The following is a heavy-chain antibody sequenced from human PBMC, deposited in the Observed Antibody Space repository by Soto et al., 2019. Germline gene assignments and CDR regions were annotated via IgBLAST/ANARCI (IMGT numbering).Heavy chain of an antibody. J-gene: IGHJ6*02. CDR1: GGTFSSYA. CDR3: ARLALLYYGDYDYYYYYCMHV. V-gene: IGHV1-69*06. D-gene: IGHD4-17*01. Sequence: SSVKVSCKASGGTFSSYAISWVRQAPGQGLEWMGGIIPIFGTANYAQKFQGRVTITADKSTSTAYMELSSLRSEDTAVYYCARLALLYYGDYDYYYYYCMHVWGQGTTVTVSS. CDR2: IIPIFGTA.